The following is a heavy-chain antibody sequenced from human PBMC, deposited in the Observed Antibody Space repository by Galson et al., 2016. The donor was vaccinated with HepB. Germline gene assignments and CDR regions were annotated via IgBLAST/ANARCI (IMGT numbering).Heavy chain of an antibody. CDR2: VDPEDGKT. J-gene: IGHJ4*02. CDR3: ATVEYSSSSVLDY. D-gene: IGHD6-6*01. V-gene: IGHV1-69-2*01. CDR1: GYTFTDYY. Sequence: VKVSCKVSGYTFTDYYMHWVQQAPGKGLGWMGLVDPEDGKTIYAEKFQGRVTITADTSTDTAYMELSSLRSEDTAVYYCATVEYSSSSVLDYWGQGTLVTVSS.